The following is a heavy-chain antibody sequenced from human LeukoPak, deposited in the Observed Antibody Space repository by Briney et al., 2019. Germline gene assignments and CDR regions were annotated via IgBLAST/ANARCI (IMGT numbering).Heavy chain of an antibody. Sequence: ASVKVSCKASGYTFTGYYIHWVRQAPGQGLDWMGGINPNSGVTNYAQKVEGRVTMTRDTSISTAYMELSRMRSDDTAVYYCASRGGIQTSDAWGPGTLVTVSS. V-gene: IGHV1-2*02. J-gene: IGHJ5*02. CDR3: ASRGGIQTSDA. CDR2: INPNSGVT. D-gene: IGHD5-18*01. CDR1: GYTFTGYY.